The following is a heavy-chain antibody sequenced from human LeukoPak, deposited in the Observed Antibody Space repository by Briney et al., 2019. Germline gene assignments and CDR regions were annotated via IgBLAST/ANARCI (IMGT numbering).Heavy chain of an antibody. V-gene: IGHV3-7*01. D-gene: IGHD2-15*01. CDR1: GFTFSSYA. CDR3: ARYCGGGSCFDY. J-gene: IGHJ4*02. CDR2: IKQDGSEK. Sequence: PGGSLRLSCAASGFTFSSYAMSWVRQAPGKGLEWVANIKQDGSEKYYVDSVKGRFTISRDNAKNSLYLQMNSLRAEDTAVYYCARYCGGGSCFDYWGQGTLVTVSS.